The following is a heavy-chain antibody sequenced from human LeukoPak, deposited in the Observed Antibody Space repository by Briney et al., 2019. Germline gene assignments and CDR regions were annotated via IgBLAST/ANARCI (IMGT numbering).Heavy chain of an antibody. D-gene: IGHD3-3*01. V-gene: IGHV3-23*01. CDR3: ARGSAYYAQLDY. Sequence: GGSLRLSCAASGFTFSSYAMSWARQAPGKGLEWVSAISGSGGSTSYADSVKGRFTISRDNAKNTLYLQMHSLRAEDTAVYYCARGSAYYAQLDYWGQGTLVTVS. CDR2: ISGSGGST. J-gene: IGHJ4*02. CDR1: GFTFSSYA.